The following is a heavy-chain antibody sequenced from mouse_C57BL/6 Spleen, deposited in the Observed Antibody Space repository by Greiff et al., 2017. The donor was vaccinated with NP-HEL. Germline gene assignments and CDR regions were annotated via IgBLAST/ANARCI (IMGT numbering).Heavy chain of an antibody. CDR1: GFNIKNTY. CDR3: AREDPYYGSSWYFDV. J-gene: IGHJ1*03. CDR2: IDPANGNT. V-gene: IGHV14-3*01. Sequence: VQLKESVAELVRPGASVKLSCTASGFNIKNTYMHWVKQRPEQGLEWIGRIDPANGNTKYAPKFQGKATITADTSSNTAYLQLSSLTSEDTAIYYCAREDPYYGSSWYFDVWGTGTMVTVSS. D-gene: IGHD1-1*01.